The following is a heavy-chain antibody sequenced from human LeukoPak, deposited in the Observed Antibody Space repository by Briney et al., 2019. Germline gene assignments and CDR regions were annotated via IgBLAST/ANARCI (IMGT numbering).Heavy chain of an antibody. CDR3: ARGASNRFDY. J-gene: IGHJ4*02. V-gene: IGHV3-74*01. CDR2: IYTGGSST. CDR1: GFAFSNYW. D-gene: IGHD1-14*01. Sequence: GGSLRLSSAASGFAFSNYWMHWVRQAPGKGLVWVSRIYTGGSSTNYADSVKGRFTISRDNAKNTLFLQMNSLRAEDTAVYYCARGASNRFDYWGQGTLVTVSS.